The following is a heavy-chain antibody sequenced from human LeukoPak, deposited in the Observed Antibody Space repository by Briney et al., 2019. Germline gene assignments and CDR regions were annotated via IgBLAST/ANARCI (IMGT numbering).Heavy chain of an antibody. J-gene: IGHJ5*02. Sequence: GGSLRLSCVASGFTFSSDSMNWVRQAPGKGLEWVSSISSGSSYIYYADSVKGRFTISRDNGKNSLYLQRNSLRAEDTAAYYCARHVSRDNSYWFAPWGQGTLVTVSS. CDR2: ISSGSSYI. CDR1: GFTFSSDS. D-gene: IGHD4-23*01. CDR3: ARHVSRDNSYWFAP. V-gene: IGHV3-21*01.